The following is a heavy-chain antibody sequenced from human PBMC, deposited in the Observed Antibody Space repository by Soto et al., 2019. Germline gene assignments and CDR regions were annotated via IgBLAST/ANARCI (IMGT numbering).Heavy chain of an antibody. CDR3: ARGGSSSWYVRCYYGMDV. CDR2: IYYSGST. Sequence: SETLSLTCTVSGGSISSYYWSWIRQPPGKGLEWIGYIYYSGSTNYNPSLKSRVTISVDTSKNQFSLKLSSVTAADTAVYYCARGGSSSWYVRCYYGMDVWGQGTTVTVSS. D-gene: IGHD6-13*01. J-gene: IGHJ6*02. V-gene: IGHV4-59*01. CDR1: GGSISSYY.